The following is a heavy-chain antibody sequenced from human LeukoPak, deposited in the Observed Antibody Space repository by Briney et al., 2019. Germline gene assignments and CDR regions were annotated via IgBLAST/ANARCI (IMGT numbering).Heavy chain of an antibody. CDR1: GFTFSSNA. J-gene: IGHJ4*02. Sequence: GGSLRLSCAASGFTFSSNAMSWVRQAPGKGLEWVSVMSANGGRTYYADSVKGRFTISRDNSKNTLSLQMNSLRADDTAVDYCAKDAVAPGSGGDYFDYWGQGALVTVSS. D-gene: IGHD3-10*01. CDR3: AKDAVAPGSGGDYFDY. CDR2: MSANGGRT. V-gene: IGHV3-23*01.